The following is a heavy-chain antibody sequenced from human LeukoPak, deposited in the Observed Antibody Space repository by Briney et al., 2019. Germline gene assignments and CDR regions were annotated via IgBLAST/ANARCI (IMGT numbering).Heavy chain of an antibody. J-gene: IGHJ4*02. V-gene: IGHV3-11*01. CDR2: ISDGGRPL. CDR1: GFIFSDYY. CDR3: ATVRGCGGDCYYLDY. D-gene: IGHD2-21*02. Sequence: GGSLRLSCAASGFIFSDYYMSWIRQAPGKGLEWVSFISDGGRPLHYADSVKGRFTISGDNAKNSLYLQMNSLRDEDTAVYYCATVRGCGGDCYYLDYWGQGTLVTVSS.